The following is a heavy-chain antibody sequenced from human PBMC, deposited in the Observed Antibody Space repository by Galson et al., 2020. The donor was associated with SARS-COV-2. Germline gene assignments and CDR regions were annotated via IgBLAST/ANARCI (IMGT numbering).Heavy chain of an antibody. CDR3: ARGDMGNDYFDY. V-gene: IGHV3-74*01. Sequence: ALHGESLKISCAASGFTCSSYWMHWVRQAPGKGLVWVSRLYSEGSSTSYADSVKGRFTISGDNAKNTLYLQMNSLRAEDTAVYYCARGDMGNDYFDYWGQGTLVTVSS. D-gene: IGHD7-27*01. CDR2: LYSEGSST. J-gene: IGHJ4*02. CDR1: GFTCSSYW.